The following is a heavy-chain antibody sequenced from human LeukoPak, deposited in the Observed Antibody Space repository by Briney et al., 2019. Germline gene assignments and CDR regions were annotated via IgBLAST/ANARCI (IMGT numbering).Heavy chain of an antibody. D-gene: IGHD2-2*01. V-gene: IGHV4-59*11. CDR3: ARSYSTSHFYFDF. Sequence: PSETLSLTCTVSGGSISSLYWRWIRQPPGKGLEWIGYMYYSGSTNYNPSLKSRVTISGDTSKNQFSLKLSSVTAADTAVYYCARSYSTSHFYFDFWGRGALVTVSS. CDR1: GGSISSLY. J-gene: IGHJ4*02. CDR2: MYYSGST.